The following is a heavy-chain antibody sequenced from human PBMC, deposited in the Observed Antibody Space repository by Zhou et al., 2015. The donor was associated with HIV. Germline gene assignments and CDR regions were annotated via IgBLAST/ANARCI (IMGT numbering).Heavy chain of an antibody. D-gene: IGHD3-22*01. V-gene: IGHV1-69*01. CDR2: IIPIFGTA. CDR3: ARIPPIEDSSHGY. Sequence: QVQLVQSGSEVKKPGSSVTVSCKASGGTFSSHAISWVRQAPGQGLEWLGGIIPIFGTANYAQKFQGRVTITADESTSTAYMELSSLRSEDTAVYYCARIPPIEDSSHGYWGQGTLVTVSS. J-gene: IGHJ4*02. CDR1: GGTFSSHA.